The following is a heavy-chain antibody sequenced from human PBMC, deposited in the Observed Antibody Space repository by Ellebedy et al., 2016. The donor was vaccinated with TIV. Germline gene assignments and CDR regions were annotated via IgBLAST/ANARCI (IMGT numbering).Heavy chain of an antibody. D-gene: IGHD6-13*01. CDR1: GGSISSYY. J-gene: IGHJ4*02. CDR3: ASWRVSSSWYIAYFDY. V-gene: IGHV4-34*01. Sequence: SETLSLXXTVSGGSISSYYWSWIRQPPGKGLEWIGEINHSGSTNYNPSLKSRVTISVDKSKNQFSLKLSSVTAADTAVYYCASWRVSSSWYIAYFDYWGQGTLVTVSS. CDR2: INHSGST.